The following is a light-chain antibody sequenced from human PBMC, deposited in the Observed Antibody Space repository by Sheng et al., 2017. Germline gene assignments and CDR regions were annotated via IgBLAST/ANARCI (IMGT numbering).Light chain of an antibody. CDR2: AAS. Sequence: AIRMTQSPSSLSASTGDRVTITCRASQGISSYLAWYQQKPGKAPKLLIYAASTLQSGVPSRFSGSGSGTDFTLTISCLQSEDFATYYCQQYYSYPPYTFGQGTKAGDQT. CDR1: QGISSY. V-gene: IGKV1-8*01. CDR3: QQYYSYPPYT. J-gene: IGKJ2*01.